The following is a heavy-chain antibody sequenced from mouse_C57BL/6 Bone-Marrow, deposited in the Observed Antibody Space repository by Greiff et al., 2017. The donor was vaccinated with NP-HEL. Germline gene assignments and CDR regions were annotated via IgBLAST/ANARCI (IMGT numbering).Heavy chain of an antibody. D-gene: IGHD2-3*01. Sequence: EVQLVESGPELVKPGASVKIPCKASGYTFTDYNMDWVKQSHGKSLEWIGDINPNNGGTIYNQNVKGKATLTVDKSSSTAYMELRSLTSEDTAVYYCARSQVYDYYYAMDYWGQGTSVTVSS. V-gene: IGHV1-18*01. J-gene: IGHJ4*01. CDR1: GYTFTDYN. CDR2: INPNNGGT. CDR3: ARSQVYDYYYAMDY.